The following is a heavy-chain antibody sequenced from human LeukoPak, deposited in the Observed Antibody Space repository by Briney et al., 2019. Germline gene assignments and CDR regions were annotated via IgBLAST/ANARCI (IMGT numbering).Heavy chain of an antibody. D-gene: IGHD1-26*01. V-gene: IGHV4-59*01. Sequence: SETLSLTCTVSGASINGYYWTWIRQAPGKGLEWIGCIYYSGTAIYNHSLRTRVTISIDTSKNQFALNLNSVTAADTAVYFCAGSRGGAGYVDDYFDRGGQGILVTVSS. CDR3: AGSRGGAGYVDDYFDR. CDR1: GASINGYY. CDR2: IYYSGTA. J-gene: IGHJ4*02.